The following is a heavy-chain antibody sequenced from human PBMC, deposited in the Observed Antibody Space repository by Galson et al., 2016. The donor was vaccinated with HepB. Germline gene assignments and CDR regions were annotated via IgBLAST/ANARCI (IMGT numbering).Heavy chain of an antibody. J-gene: IGHJ6*02. D-gene: IGHD4-17*01. CDR3: ARDYAAYGDPARYYYFEKDV. CDR1: GFTFSDYA. V-gene: IGHV3-23*01. CDR2: ISGSGLGT. Sequence: SLRLSCAASGFTFSDYAMSWVRQAPGKGLEWVSAISGSGLGTHYADSVWGRLTISRDTSKNTLYLQMNSLRADDTAVYYCARDYAAYGDPARYYYFEKDVWGQGTTVTVSS.